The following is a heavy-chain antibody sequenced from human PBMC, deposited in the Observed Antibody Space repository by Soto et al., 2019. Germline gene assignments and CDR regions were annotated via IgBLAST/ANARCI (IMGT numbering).Heavy chain of an antibody. J-gene: IGHJ4*02. D-gene: IGHD2-15*01. CDR3: AKRRGAGGHFDY. CDR2: VSSGGGT. V-gene: IGHV3-23*01. CDR1: GFTFSTYA. Sequence: GGSLRLPCAASGFTFSTYAMGWVRQAPGKGLEWVSVVSSGGGTHYADSVKGRFTVSRDNSKNTLSLQMNSLRADDTAVYYCAKRRGAGGHFDYWGQGALVTVSS.